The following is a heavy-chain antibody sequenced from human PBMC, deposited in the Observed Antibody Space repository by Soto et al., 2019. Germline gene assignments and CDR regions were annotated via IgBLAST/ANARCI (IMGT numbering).Heavy chain of an antibody. J-gene: IGHJ4*02. CDR3: AKGGQLLTEGGGY. D-gene: IGHD2-2*01. V-gene: IGHV3-9*01. CDR1: GFTFDDYA. CDR2: ISWNSGSI. Sequence: EVQLVESGGGLVQPGRSLRLSCAASGFTFDDYAMHWVRQAPGKGLEWVSGISWNSGSIGYADSVKGRFTISRDNAKNSLYLQRNSLTAEDTALYYCAKGGQLLTEGGGYWGQATLVTVSS.